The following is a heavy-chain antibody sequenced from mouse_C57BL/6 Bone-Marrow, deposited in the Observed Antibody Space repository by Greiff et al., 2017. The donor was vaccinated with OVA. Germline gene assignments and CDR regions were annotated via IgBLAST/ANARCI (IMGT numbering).Heavy chain of an antibody. CDR2: IRSKSNNYAT. CDR3: VRQTVVDYYARDY. V-gene: IGHV10-1*01. J-gene: IGHJ4*01. D-gene: IGHD1-1*01. Sequence: EVKLVESGGGLVQPKGSLKLSCAASGFSFNTYAMNWVRQAPGKGLEWVARIRSKSNNYATYYADSVKDRFTISRDDSESMLYLQMNNLKTEDTAMYYCVRQTVVDYYARDYWGQGTSVTVSS. CDR1: GFSFNTYA.